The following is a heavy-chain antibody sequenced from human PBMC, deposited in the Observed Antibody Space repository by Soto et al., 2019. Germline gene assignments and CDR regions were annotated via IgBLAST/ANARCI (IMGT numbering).Heavy chain of an antibody. Sequence: QVQLVQSGAEVKKPGSSVKVSCKASGGTFSSYAISWVRQAPGQGLEWMGGIIPIFGTANYAQKFQGRVTMTADESTSTAYMELRSLRSEDTAVYYCASGDYDFWSGPGGGMDVWGQGTTVTVSS. J-gene: IGHJ6*02. CDR1: GGTFSSYA. D-gene: IGHD3-3*01. CDR3: ASGDYDFWSGPGGGMDV. CDR2: IIPIFGTA. V-gene: IGHV1-69*12.